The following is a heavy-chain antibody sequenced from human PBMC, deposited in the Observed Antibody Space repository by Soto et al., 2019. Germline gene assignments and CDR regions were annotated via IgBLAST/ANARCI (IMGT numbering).Heavy chain of an antibody. Sequence: GGSLRLSCVASGFTFSSYWMHWVRQAPGKGPLWVSRIKSDGSGTYYADSVQGRLTISRDNAKNSLYLQMNSLRAEDTAVYYCAIIVVVPAANLFDYWGQGTLVTSPQ. V-gene: IGHV3-74*01. CDR1: GFTFSSYW. J-gene: IGHJ4*02. CDR2: IKSDGSGT. CDR3: AIIVVVPAANLFDY. D-gene: IGHD2-2*01.